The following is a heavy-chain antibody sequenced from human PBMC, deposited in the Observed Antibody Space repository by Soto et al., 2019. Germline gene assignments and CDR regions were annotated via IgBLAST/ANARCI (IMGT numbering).Heavy chain of an antibody. CDR2: IGGSGANT. Sequence: GSLRLSCAASGFTFNMYAMSWVRQAPGKGLEWVSGIGGSGANTYYADFVKGRFTISRDNSKNTLYLQMDSLRAEDTAIYYCARTITGYFWAGAYWGQGTLVTVSS. CDR1: GFTFNMYA. CDR3: ARTITGYFWAGAY. V-gene: IGHV3-23*01. J-gene: IGHJ4*02. D-gene: IGHD1-1*01.